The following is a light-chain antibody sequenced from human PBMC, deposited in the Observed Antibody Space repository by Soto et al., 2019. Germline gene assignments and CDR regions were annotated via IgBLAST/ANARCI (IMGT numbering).Light chain of an antibody. V-gene: IGKV1-17*01. CDR3: LEHNSYPLA. J-gene: IGKJ4*01. CDR2: AAS. CDR1: QGIRTD. Sequence: DIQMTQSPSSLSVSVGDRITIICRSIQGIRTDLGWNQQKPVKAPNRLIYAASILQSGVPSTFSGSGSGTEFTLTISSLQPEDFATYYCLEHNSYPLAFGGGTMVEIK.